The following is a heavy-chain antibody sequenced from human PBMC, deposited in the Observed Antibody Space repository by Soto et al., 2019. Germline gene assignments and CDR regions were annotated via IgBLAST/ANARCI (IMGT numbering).Heavy chain of an antibody. CDR3: ARRGSGSDYDY. D-gene: IGHD1-26*01. J-gene: IGHJ4*02. CDR1: GFTFSSYA. Sequence: EVQLLESGGGLVQPGGSLRLSCAASGFTFSSYAMRWVRQAPGKGLEWVSAISGSGDSTYYADSVKGRFTTSRDNSKITLYLQMNSLRAEDTAVYYFARRGSGSDYDYWGQGTLVTVSS. CDR2: ISGSGDST. V-gene: IGHV3-23*01.